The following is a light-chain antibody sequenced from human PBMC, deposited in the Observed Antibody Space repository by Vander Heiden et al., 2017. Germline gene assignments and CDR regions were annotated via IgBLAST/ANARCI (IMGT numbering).Light chain of an antibody. CDR1: QSVSST. CDR3: QQYNNWPPGAT. Sequence: EIVMTQSPATLSVSPGERATLSCRASQSVSSTLAWYQQKPGQAPRLLIYGASTRATGNPARFSGSGSGTEFTLTISSLQSEDFAVYYCQQYNNWPPGATFGQGTKLEIK. CDR2: GAS. J-gene: IGKJ2*01. V-gene: IGKV3-15*01.